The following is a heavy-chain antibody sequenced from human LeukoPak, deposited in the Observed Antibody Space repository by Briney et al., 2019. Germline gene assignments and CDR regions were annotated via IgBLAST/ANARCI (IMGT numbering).Heavy chain of an antibody. J-gene: IGHJ3*02. CDR1: GGSISSGDYY. CDR2: IYYSGST. CDR3: ARYSVGGYCSGGSCFPSDAFDI. D-gene: IGHD2-15*01. Sequence: SETLYLTCTVSGGSISSGDYYWSWIRQPPGKGLEWIGYIYYSGSTYYNPSLKSRVTISVDTSKNQFSLKLSSVTAADTAVYYCARYSVGGYCSGGSCFPSDAFDIWGQGTMVTVSS. V-gene: IGHV4-30-4*01.